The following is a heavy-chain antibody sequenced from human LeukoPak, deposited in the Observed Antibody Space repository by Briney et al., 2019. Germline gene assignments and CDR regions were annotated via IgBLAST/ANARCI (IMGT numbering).Heavy chain of an antibody. Sequence: PSETLSLTCAVSGYSISSDNYWVWIRQPPGQGLEWTGGIYHSGSTYYNPSLKSRVTMSVDTSKNQFSLKLSSVTAADTVVYYCARAPRDSSSSNYMRRFDYWGQGTLVTVSS. CDR1: GYSISSDNY. CDR2: IYHSGST. D-gene: IGHD3-22*01. CDR3: ARAPRDSSSSNYMRRFDY. J-gene: IGHJ4*02. V-gene: IGHV4-38-2*01.